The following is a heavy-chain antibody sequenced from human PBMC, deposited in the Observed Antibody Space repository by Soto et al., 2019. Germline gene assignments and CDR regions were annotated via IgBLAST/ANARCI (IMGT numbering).Heavy chain of an antibody. Sequence: ASVKVSCKASGGTFSSYAISWVRQAPGQGLEWMGGIIPIFGTANYAQKFQGRVTITADESTSTAYMELSSLRSEDTAVYYCARVNDYPLGIYYYGMDVWGQGTTVTVSS. CDR2: IIPIFGTA. CDR3: ARVNDYPLGIYYYGMDV. D-gene: IGHD4-17*01. CDR1: GGTFSSYA. V-gene: IGHV1-69*13. J-gene: IGHJ6*02.